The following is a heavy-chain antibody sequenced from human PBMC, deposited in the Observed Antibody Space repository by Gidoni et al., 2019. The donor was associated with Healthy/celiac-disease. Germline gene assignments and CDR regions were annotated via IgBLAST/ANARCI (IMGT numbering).Heavy chain of an antibody. CDR1: GYTFTSYD. Sequence: QVQLVQAVAEVKKPGASVKVSCKASGYTFTSYDINWVRQATGQVLEWMGWMNPNSGNTGYAKKFQGRVTMTRNTSISTAYMELSSLRSEDTAVYYCARGGRFTKGSYRYTPYYWGQGTLVTVSS. V-gene: IGHV1-8*01. D-gene: IGHD3-16*02. J-gene: IGHJ4*02. CDR3: ARGGRFTKGSYRYTPYY. CDR2: MNPNSGNT.